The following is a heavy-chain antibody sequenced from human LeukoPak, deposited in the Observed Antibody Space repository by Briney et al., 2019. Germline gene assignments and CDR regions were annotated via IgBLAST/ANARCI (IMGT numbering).Heavy chain of an antibody. D-gene: IGHD4-17*01. Sequence: GRSLRLSCAASGFTFSSYGMHWVRQAPGKGLEWVAVIWYDGSNKYYADSVKGRFTISRDNSKNTLYLQMNSLRAEDTAVYYCAKAIDYGDQNFDYWGQGTLVTVSS. J-gene: IGHJ4*02. CDR3: AKAIDYGDQNFDY. CDR2: IWYDGSNK. V-gene: IGHV3-33*06. CDR1: GFTFSSYG.